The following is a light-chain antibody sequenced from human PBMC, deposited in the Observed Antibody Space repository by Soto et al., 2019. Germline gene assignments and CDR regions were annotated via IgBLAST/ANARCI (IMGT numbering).Light chain of an antibody. V-gene: IGLV2-23*01. J-gene: IGLJ1*01. CDR2: EGS. CDR1: SSDVGSFNL. Sequence: QSVLTQPASVSGSPGQSITISCTGTSSDVGSFNLVSWYQHHPGKIPRLIIYEGSRRPSGVSDRFSASKSGNAASLTISGLQAEDEADYYCCSYATDSSYVFGTGIKVTVL. CDR3: CSYATDSSYV.